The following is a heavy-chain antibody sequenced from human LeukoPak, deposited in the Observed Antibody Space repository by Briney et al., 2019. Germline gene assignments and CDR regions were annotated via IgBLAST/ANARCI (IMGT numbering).Heavy chain of an antibody. V-gene: IGHV3-74*01. Sequence: SGGSLRLSCAASGLTFSSHWMHWVRQAPGKGLVWVSRITNDGSSTTSYADSVKGRFTVSRDNAKNTLYLQVNNLRAEDTAVYYCARGPNSNWSGLDFWGQGTLLTVSS. CDR1: GLTFSSHW. CDR2: ITNDGSSTT. CDR3: ARGPNSNWSGLDF. J-gene: IGHJ4*02. D-gene: IGHD6-6*01.